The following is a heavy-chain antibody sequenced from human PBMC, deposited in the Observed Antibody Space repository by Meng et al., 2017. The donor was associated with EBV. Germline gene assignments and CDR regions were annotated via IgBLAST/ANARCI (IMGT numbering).Heavy chain of an antibody. CDR3: ASESGRGYTPDY. Sequence: GQLVPAWGEGKKPGSSVKVSFNTSGGPFRYYAISWVRQAPGQGLEWLGGFLPRLGAPNYAQKFHGRVKITADESTSTHYMDLSSLRSEDTAIYYCASESGRGYTPDYWGQGTLVTVSS. CDR1: GGPFRYYA. J-gene: IGHJ4*02. D-gene: IGHD3-10*01. V-gene: IGHV1-69*01. CDR2: FLPRLGAP.